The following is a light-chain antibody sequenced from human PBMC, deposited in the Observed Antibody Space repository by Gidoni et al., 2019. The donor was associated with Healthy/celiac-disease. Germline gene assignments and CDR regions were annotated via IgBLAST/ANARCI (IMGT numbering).Light chain of an antibody. J-gene: IGLJ2*01. CDR3: SSYTSSSTLV. V-gene: IGLV2-14*01. CDR2: DAS. CDR1: SSEVGGYNY. Sequence: QSALTQPASVSGSPGQSLTISCTGTSSEVGGYNYVSWYHQPPGKAPKLIIYDASNRPSGVSNRFSGSKSGNTASLTISGLQAEDEADYYCSSYTSSSTLVFGGGTKLTV.